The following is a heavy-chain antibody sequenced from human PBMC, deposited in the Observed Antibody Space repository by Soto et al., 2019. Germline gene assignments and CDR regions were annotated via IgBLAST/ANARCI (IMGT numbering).Heavy chain of an antibody. D-gene: IGHD2-15*01. CDR2: INPDNGNT. J-gene: IGHJ5*02. CDR3: ARGIATGQLDP. Sequence: ASVKVSCKAPGDTFTSYYMHWVRQAPGQRLEWMGWINPDNGNTKSSQKFQDRVIITRDTSASTAYMDLSSLRSEDTAVYYCARGIATGQLDPWGQGTLVTVSS. CDR1: GDTFTSYY. V-gene: IGHV1-3*01.